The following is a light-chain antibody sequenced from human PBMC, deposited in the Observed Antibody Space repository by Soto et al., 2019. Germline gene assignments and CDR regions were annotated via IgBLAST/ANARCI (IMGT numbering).Light chain of an antibody. Sequence: EILMTQFPATLSVSPGERATLSCRASQSVSHNLAWYQQKPGQAPRLLFYGASTRVTGIPARFSGSGSGSDFTLTNSSLQSEDFAFYYCQQSNNWPYTFGQGTKQEIK. J-gene: IGKJ2*01. CDR3: QQSNNWPYT. CDR2: GAS. CDR1: QSVSHN. V-gene: IGKV3-15*01.